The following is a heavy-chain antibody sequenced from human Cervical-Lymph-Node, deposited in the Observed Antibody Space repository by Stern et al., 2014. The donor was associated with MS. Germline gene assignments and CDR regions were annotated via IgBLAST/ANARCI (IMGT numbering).Heavy chain of an antibody. CDR3: ARDPGGYFHGMDV. V-gene: IGHV1-18*01. D-gene: IGHD3-10*01. J-gene: IGHJ6*02. CDR2: ISGHNGNT. Sequence: VQLVQSGAEVKKPGASVKVSCKTSGYTFSTYGITWVRQAPGQGPEWMGWISGHNGNTNFGERFQGRLTMTTDTSTRTAYMELRSLRYDDTAVYFCARDPGGYFHGMDVWGQGTTVTVSS. CDR1: GYTFSTYG.